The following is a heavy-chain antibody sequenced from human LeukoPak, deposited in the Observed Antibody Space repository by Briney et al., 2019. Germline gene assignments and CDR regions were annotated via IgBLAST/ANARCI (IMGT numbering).Heavy chain of an antibody. Sequence: GRSLRLSCAASGFTFSSYWMSWVRQAPGKGLEWLSYINTSGRTIYYADSVKGRFTSSRDNAKNSLYLQLNSLRAEDTAVYYCARDRCSSTSCSFDYWGQGTLVTVSS. CDR2: INTSGRTI. V-gene: IGHV3-48*04. CDR3: ARDRCSSTSCSFDY. D-gene: IGHD2-2*01. J-gene: IGHJ4*02. CDR1: GFTFSSYW.